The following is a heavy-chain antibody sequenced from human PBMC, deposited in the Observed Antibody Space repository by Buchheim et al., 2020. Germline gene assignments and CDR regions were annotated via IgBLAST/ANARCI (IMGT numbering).Heavy chain of an antibody. CDR3: ARDAARYCSSTSCYGVFDY. CDR1: GFTFSSYA. CDR2: ISYDGSNK. D-gene: IGHD2-2*01. V-gene: IGHV3-30-3*01. Sequence: QVQLVESGGGLVKPGGSLRLSCAASGFTFSSYAMHWVRQAPGKGLEWVAVISYDGSNKYYADSVKGRFTISRDNSKNTLYLQMNSLRAEDTAVYYCARDAARYCSSTSCYGVFDYWGQGTL. J-gene: IGHJ4*02.